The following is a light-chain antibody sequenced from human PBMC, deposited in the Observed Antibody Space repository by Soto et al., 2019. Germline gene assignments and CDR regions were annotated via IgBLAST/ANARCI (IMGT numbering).Light chain of an antibody. V-gene: IGKV1-5*01. CDR2: DAS. J-gene: IGKJ2*01. CDR1: QTISTF. Sequence: IQMTQSPSTLSAPVGARVTLTCQASQTISTFLAWFQHKPGKAPNLLLYDASNLESGVPSRFSGSGSGTEFTLTISSLQSDDSATYFCQQYSHLVTFGQGTKLEIK. CDR3: QQYSHLVT.